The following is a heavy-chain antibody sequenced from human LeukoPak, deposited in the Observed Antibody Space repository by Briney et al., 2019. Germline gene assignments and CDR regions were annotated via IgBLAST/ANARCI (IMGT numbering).Heavy chain of an antibody. D-gene: IGHD3-10*01. CDR3: ARSWFGESGGYYYYYYMDV. Sequence: GASVKVSCKASGYTFTGYYMHWVRQAPGQGLEWMGWINPNSGGTNYAQKFQGRVTMTRDTSISTAYMELSSLRSEDTAVYYCARSWFGESGGYYYYYYMDVWGKGTTVTISS. CDR1: GYTFTGYY. V-gene: IGHV1-2*02. J-gene: IGHJ6*03. CDR2: INPNSGGT.